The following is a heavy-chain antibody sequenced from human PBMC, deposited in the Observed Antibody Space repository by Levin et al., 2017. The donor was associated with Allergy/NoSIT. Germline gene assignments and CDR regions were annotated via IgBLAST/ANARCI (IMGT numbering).Heavy chain of an antibody. CDR3: ARASYTSSRIDY. V-gene: IGHV4-39*02. CDR1: RGSFSGSSYY. CDR2: IFYTGNT. D-gene: IGHD6-13*01. J-gene: IGHJ4*02. Sequence: TSETLSLTCGVSRGSFSGSSYYWGWIRQPPGKGLEWIGTIFYTGNTYCNPSLKSRVTISVDTSKKHLSLNLTSVTAADTAMYYCARASYTSSRIDYWGQGTLVTVSS.